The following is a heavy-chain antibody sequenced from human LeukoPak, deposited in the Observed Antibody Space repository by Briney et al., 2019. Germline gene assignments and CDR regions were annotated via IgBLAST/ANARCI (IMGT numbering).Heavy chain of an antibody. CDR1: GYTFSRYG. J-gene: IGHJ4*02. CDR2: IGVFNGNR. V-gene: IGHV1-18*01. D-gene: IGHD1-26*01. CDR3: GRDWDWHVQV. Sequence: GASVKVSCKTSGYTFSRYGLSWVRQAPGQGLEWIGWIGVFNGNRNYAKSVQGRTTLTTDTSTNTTYMELRSLTSDDTAVYFCGRDWDWHVQVWGQGTLITVSS.